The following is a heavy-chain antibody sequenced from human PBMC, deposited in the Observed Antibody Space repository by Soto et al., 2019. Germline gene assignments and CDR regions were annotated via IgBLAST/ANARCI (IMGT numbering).Heavy chain of an antibody. Sequence: QLQLQESGSGLVKPSQTLSLTCAVSDGSISSGGYSWSWIRQPPGKGLEWIGYINHSGRTYYNPSLKGRVSISVARSKKQFSLNLSSVAAADAAVYYCARVSSSWGQGTLVTVSS. J-gene: IGHJ5*02. V-gene: IGHV4-30-2*01. CDR1: DGSISSGGYS. CDR2: INHSGRT. CDR3: ARVSSS.